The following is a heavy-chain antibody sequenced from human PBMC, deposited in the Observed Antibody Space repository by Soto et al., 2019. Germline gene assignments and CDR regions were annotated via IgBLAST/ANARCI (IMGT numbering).Heavy chain of an antibody. CDR3: ARGTYYDILTGYDY. Sequence: SVKVSCKASGGTFSSYAISWVRQAPGQGLEWMGGIIPIFGTANYAQKFQGRVTITADESTSTAYMELSSLRSEDTAVYYCARGTYYDILTGYDYWGQGTLVTVSS. D-gene: IGHD3-9*01. CDR2: IIPIFGTA. V-gene: IGHV1-69*13. J-gene: IGHJ4*02. CDR1: GGTFSSYA.